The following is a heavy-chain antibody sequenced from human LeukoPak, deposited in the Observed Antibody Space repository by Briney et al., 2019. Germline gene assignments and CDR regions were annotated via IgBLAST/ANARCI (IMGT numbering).Heavy chain of an antibody. V-gene: IGHV3-66*01. CDR2: IYSAGSI. CDR1: GLIVSSNY. Sequence: GGSLRLSCVASGLIVSSNYMTWVRQAPGKGLEWVSIIYSAGSIDYADSVKGRFTISSDNSKNTVYLQMNNVTGADTAVYYCAREGRGTDAFDIWGQGTIVTVSS. J-gene: IGHJ3*02. D-gene: IGHD3-16*01. CDR3: AREGRGTDAFDI.